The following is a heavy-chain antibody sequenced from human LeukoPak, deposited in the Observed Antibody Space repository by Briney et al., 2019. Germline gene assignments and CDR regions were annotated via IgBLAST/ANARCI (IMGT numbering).Heavy chain of an antibody. D-gene: IGHD3-9*01. CDR1: GFTFSSYS. J-gene: IGHJ2*01. Sequence: GGSLRLSCAASGFTFSSYSMNWVRQAPGKGLEWVSSISSSSSYIYYADSVKGRFTISRDNAKNSLYLQMNSLRAEDTAVSYCARVSEYDILTGYYAHWYFDLWGRGTLVTVSS. V-gene: IGHV3-21*04. CDR2: ISSSSSYI. CDR3: ARVSEYDILTGYYAHWYFDL.